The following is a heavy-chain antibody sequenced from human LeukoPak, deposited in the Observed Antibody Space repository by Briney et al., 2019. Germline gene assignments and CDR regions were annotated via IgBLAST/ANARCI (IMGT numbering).Heavy chain of an antibody. V-gene: IGHV3-49*04. CDR2: IRSKAYGGTT. Sequence: GGSLRLSCTASGFTFGDYAMSWVRQAPGKGLEWVGFIRSKAYGGTTEYAASVKGRFTISRDDSKSIAYLQMNSLKTEDTAVYYCTRDRGGAAGELFDYWGQGTLVTVPS. CDR1: GFTFGDYA. J-gene: IGHJ4*02. D-gene: IGHD3-10*01. CDR3: TRDRGGAAGELFDY.